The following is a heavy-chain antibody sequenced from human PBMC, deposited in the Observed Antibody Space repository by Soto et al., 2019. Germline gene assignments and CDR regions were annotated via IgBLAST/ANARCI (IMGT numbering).Heavy chain of an antibody. V-gene: IGHV4-59*01. CDR3: ARDGIAAAGKDYYYGMDV. CDR1: GGSISSYY. Sequence: TLSLPCTVSGGSISSYYWSWIRQPPGKGLEWIGYIYYSGSTNYNPSLKSRVTISVDTSKNQFSLKLSSVTAADTAVYYCARDGIAAAGKDYYYGMDVWGQGTTVTVSS. CDR2: IYYSGST. J-gene: IGHJ6*02. D-gene: IGHD6-13*01.